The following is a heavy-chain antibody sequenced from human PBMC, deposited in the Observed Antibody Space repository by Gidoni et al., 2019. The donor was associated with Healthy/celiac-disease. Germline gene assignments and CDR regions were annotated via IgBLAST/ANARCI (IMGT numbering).Heavy chain of an antibody. V-gene: IGHV2-26*01. CDR1: GFSLSNARMG. J-gene: IGHJ5*02. D-gene: IGHD3-3*01. CDR3: ARTSYDFWSGIYWFDP. CDR2: IFSNDEK. Sequence: QVTLKESGPVLVKPTETLTLTCTVSGFSLSNARMGVSWIRQPPGKALEWLAHIFSNDEKSYSTSLKSSLTISKDTSKSQVVLTMTNMDPVDTATYYCARTSYDFWSGIYWFDPWGQGTLVTVSS.